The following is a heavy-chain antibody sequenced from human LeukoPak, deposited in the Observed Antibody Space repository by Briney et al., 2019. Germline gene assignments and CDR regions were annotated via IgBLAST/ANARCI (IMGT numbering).Heavy chain of an antibody. CDR3: AKGTAMIYYFDY. CDR1: GYTFTGYY. D-gene: IGHD3/OR15-3a*01. J-gene: IGHJ4*02. CDR2: INPNSGGT. V-gene: IGHV1-2*02. Sequence: ASVKVSCKASGYTFTGYYMHWVRQAPGQGLEWMGWINPNSGGTNYAQKFQGRVTMTRDTSISTAYMELSRLRSDDSAVYYCAKGTAMIYYFDYWGQGTLVTVSS.